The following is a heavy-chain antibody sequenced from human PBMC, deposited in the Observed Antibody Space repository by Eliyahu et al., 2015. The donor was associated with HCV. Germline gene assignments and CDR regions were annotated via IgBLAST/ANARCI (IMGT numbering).Heavy chain of an antibody. CDR1: GYSFSNYW. V-gene: IGHV5-51*01. Sequence: EVQLVQSGAEVRRSGESLKISCKGSGYSFSNYWIAWVRQMPGKGLEWMGIIYPDDSDTRYSPSFEGQVTISADKSISTAYLQWSTLKASDSAMYYCARHAVGARVYYYGMDVWGQGTTVTVSS. J-gene: IGHJ6*02. CDR3: ARHAVGARVYYYGMDV. CDR2: IYPDDSDT. D-gene: IGHD3-10*01.